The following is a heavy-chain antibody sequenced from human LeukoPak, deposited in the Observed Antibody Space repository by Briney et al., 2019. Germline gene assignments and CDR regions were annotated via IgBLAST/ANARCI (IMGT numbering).Heavy chain of an antibody. V-gene: IGHV4-39*01. Sequence: PSETLSLTCTVSGDSIISNIYWWDWVRLPPGKGLEWIGATFYAGRTFYSPSLKSRVTVSVDTSKNQFSLDLSSATAADTAVYYCARRRHNFDFYDVWGQGTRVTVSS. CDR1: GDSIISNIYW. CDR3: ARRRHNFDFYDV. CDR2: TFYAGRT. J-gene: IGHJ3*01. D-gene: IGHD3/OR15-3a*01.